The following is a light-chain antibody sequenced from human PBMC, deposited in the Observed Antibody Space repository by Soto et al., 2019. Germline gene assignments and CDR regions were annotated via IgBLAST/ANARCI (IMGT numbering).Light chain of an antibody. CDR1: QSVSSS. CDR3: QQYNNWPRGT. CDR2: GAS. V-gene: IGKV3-15*01. J-gene: IGKJ1*01. Sequence: VLTQSRDTLSLSPWEGATLSFSASQSVSSSFLSGYQQKPGQAPRLLIYGASTRATGIPARFSGSGSGTEFTLTISSLQSEDFAVYYCQQYNNWPRGTFGQGTKV.